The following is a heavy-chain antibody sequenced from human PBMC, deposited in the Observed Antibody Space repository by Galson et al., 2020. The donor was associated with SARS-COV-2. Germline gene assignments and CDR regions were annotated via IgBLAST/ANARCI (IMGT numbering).Heavy chain of an antibody. CDR1: GGSISFHS. CDR3: AGGRDYTFAY. J-gene: IGHJ4*02. D-gene: IGHD4-4*01. CDR2: IYHNGDS. Sequence: SETLSLTCTVSGGSISFHSWNWIRQPPGKGLEWVGFIYHNGDSNYNPSLKSRVTISIDTFKNQFSLNLYFVTDADTAVYYCAGGRDYTFAYWGQGSLVTVSS. V-gene: IGHV4-59*11.